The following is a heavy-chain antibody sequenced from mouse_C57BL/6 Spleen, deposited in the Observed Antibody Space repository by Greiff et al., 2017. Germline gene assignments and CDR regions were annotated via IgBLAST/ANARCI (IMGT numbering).Heavy chain of an antibody. V-gene: IGHV1-15*01. J-gene: IGHJ4*01. CDR2: IDPETGGT. Sequence: VQLQQSGAELVRPGASVTLSCKASGYTFTDYEMHWVKQTPVHGLEWIGAIDPETGGTAYNQKFKGKAILTADKSSSTAYMELRSLTSEDSAIYYCTSLYAMDYWGQGTSVTVSS. CDR3: TSLYAMDY. CDR1: GYTFTDYE.